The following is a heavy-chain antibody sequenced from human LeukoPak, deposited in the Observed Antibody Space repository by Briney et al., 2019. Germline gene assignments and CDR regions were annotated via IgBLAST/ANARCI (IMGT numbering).Heavy chain of an antibody. CDR2: IYYSGST. CDR1: GGSISSYY. J-gene: IGHJ4*02. V-gene: IGHV4-59*12. CDR3: ARSRGRSLGL. D-gene: IGHD5-24*01. Sequence: SETLSLTCTVSGGSISSYYWSWIRQPPGRGLEWIGYIYYSGSTNYNPSLKSRVTISVDTSKNQFSLKLSSVTAADTAVYYCARSRGRSLGLWGQGTLVTVSS.